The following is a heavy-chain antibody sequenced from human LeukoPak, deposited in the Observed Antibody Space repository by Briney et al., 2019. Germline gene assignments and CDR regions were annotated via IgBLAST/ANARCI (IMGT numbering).Heavy chain of an antibody. J-gene: IGHJ4*02. CDR1: GGSISSSNW. Sequence: SETLSLTCAVSGGSISSSNWWSWVRQPPGKGLEWIGEIYHSGSTFYNPSLKSRVTVSIDTSKNQFSLRVNSVTAADTAVYYCARETVAAAGSSSTYYFDYWGQGTLVTVSS. D-gene: IGHD6-13*01. CDR2: IYHSGST. V-gene: IGHV4-4*02. CDR3: ARETVAAAGSSSTYYFDY.